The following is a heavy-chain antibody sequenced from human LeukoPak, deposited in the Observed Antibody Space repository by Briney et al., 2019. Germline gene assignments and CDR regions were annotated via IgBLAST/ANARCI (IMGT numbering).Heavy chain of an antibody. J-gene: IGHJ4*02. CDR3: ARDRVPLGDFWSGYPNY. D-gene: IGHD3-3*01. Sequence: GGSPRLSCAASGFTFSSYAMHWVRQAPGKGLEYVSAISSNGGSTYYANSVKGRFTISRDNSKNTLYLQMGSLRAEDMAVYYCARDRVPLGDFWSGYPNYWGQGTLVTVSS. CDR1: GFTFSSYA. V-gene: IGHV3-64*01. CDR2: ISSNGGST.